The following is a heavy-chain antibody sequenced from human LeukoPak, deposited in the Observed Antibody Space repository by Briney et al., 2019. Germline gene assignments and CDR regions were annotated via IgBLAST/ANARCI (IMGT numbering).Heavy chain of an antibody. CDR2: IYHSGST. Sequence: SQTLSLTCAVSGGSISSGGYSWSWIRQPPGKGLEWIGYIYHSGSTYCNPSLKSRVTISVDRSKNQFSLKLSSVTAADTAVYYCARGAAMVPGWFDPWGQGTLVTVSS. V-gene: IGHV4-30-2*01. CDR3: ARGAAMVPGWFDP. CDR1: GGSISSGGYS. J-gene: IGHJ5*02. D-gene: IGHD5-18*01.